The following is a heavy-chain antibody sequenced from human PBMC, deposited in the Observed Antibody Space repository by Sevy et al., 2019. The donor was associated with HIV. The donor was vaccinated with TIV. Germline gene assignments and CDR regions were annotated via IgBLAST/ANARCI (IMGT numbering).Heavy chain of an antibody. CDR2: ITNTGGDT. D-gene: IGHD3-3*01. V-gene: IGHV3-23*01. J-gene: IGHJ4*02. CDR3: AKDKAFRFLDYLPSNYYFDY. CDR1: VFTFTDYA. Sequence: GGSLRLSCAASVFTFTDYAMSWVRQAPGKGLEWISTITNTGGDTYYADSVRGRFTISRDNSKNTLHLQMNSLRAEDTAVYYCAKDKAFRFLDYLPSNYYFDYWGQGTLVTVSS.